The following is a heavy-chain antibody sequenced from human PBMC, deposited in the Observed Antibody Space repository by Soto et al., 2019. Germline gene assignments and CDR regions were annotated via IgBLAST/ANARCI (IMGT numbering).Heavy chain of an antibody. CDR1: GYTFTTYD. CDR2: ISAYNGNT. CDR3: ARVIGYYYHMDV. J-gene: IGHJ6*02. Sequence: QVQLVQSGGEVKKPGASVKVSCKASGYTFTTYDLSWVRQAPGQGLEWMGWISAYNGNTNYAQNLQGRVTMTTDTSTSTAYMELRSLRSDDTAVYYCARVIGYYYHMDVWGQGTTVIVSS. D-gene: IGHD3-22*01. V-gene: IGHV1-18*01.